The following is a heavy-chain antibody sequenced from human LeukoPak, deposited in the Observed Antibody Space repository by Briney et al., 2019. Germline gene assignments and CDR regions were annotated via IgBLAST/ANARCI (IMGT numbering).Heavy chain of an antibody. J-gene: IGHJ4*02. V-gene: IGHV1-69*05. Sequence: SVKVSCKASGGTFGSYAISWVRQAPGQGLEWMGGIIPIFGTANYAQKFQGRVTITTDESTSTAYMELSSLRSEDTAVYYCARDYEYCSGGSCYYFDYWGQGTLVTVSS. CDR3: ARDYEYCSGGSCYYFDY. D-gene: IGHD2-15*01. CDR1: GGTFGSYA. CDR2: IIPIFGTA.